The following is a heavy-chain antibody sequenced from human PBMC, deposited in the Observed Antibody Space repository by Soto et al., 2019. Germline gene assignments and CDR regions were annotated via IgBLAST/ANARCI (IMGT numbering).Heavy chain of an antibody. V-gene: IGHV3-7*03. Sequence: PGGSLRLSCAASAFTFNRYWMSWVRQAPGKGPEWVANIKEDGSEKYYADSVKGRFTISRDNAKNSLYLQMNSLRAEDTAVYYCASSPYPSYYYYGMDVWGQGATVTVSS. CDR2: IKEDGSEK. CDR3: ASSPYPSYYYYGMDV. CDR1: AFTFNRYW. J-gene: IGHJ6*02.